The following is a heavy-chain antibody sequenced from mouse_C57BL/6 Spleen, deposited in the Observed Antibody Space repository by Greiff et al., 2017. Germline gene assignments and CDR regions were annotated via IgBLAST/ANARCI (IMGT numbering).Heavy chain of an antibody. Sequence: VQLQQPGAELVKPGASVKLSCKASGYTFTSYWMQWVKQRPGQGLEWIGEIDPSDSYTNYNQKFKGQATLTVDTSSSTAYMQLSSLTSEDSAVYDCATAVVRDFDYWGQGTTLTVSS. CDR1: GYTFTSYW. J-gene: IGHJ2*01. CDR3: ATAVVRDFDY. CDR2: IDPSDSYT. D-gene: IGHD1-1*01. V-gene: IGHV1-50*01.